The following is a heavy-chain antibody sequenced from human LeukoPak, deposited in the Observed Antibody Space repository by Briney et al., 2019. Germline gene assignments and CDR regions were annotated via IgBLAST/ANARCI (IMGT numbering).Heavy chain of an antibody. Sequence: GGSLRLSCAASGVTFSSYGMHWGRQAPGKGLEWVAFIRYDGSNKYYADSVKGRFTISRDNSKNTLYLQMNSLRAEDTAVYYCAKDQSAYYDSSGSDYWGQGTLVTVSS. V-gene: IGHV3-30*02. CDR2: IRYDGSNK. D-gene: IGHD3-22*01. J-gene: IGHJ4*02. CDR3: AKDQSAYYDSSGSDY. CDR1: GVTFSSYG.